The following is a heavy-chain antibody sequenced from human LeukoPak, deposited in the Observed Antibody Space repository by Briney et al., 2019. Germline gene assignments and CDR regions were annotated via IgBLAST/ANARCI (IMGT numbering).Heavy chain of an antibody. CDR2: IIPILGIA. V-gene: IGHV1-69*04. CDR3: ARELAGNHFDY. J-gene: IGHJ4*02. CDR1: GGTFSSYA. Sequence: ASVKVSCKASGGTFSSYAISWVRQAPGQGLEWMGRIIPILGIANYAQKFQGRVTITADKSTSTAYMELSSLRSGDTAVYYCARELAGNHFDYWGQGTLVTVSS. D-gene: IGHD6-19*01.